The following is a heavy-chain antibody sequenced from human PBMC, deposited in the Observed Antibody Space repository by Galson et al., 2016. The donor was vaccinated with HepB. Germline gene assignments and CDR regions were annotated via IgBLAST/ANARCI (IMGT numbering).Heavy chain of an antibody. CDR3: ATALPAPSLPSGMDV. V-gene: IGHV1-69*13. CDR2: IIPIFGTP. J-gene: IGHJ6*02. CDR1: GDTFNSIA. Sequence: SVKVSCKASGDTFNSIAISWVRQVPGEGLQWMGGIIPIFGTPTYAPNFQGRVTITADESTTTAFLHLTSLRSEDAAIYYCATALPAPSLPSGMDVWGQGTTVTVSS. D-gene: IGHD2-2*01.